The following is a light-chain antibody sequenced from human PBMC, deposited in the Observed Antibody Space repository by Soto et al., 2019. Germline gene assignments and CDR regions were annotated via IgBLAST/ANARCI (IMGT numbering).Light chain of an antibody. J-gene: IGKJ3*01. CDR1: QSVSRGY. CDR3: QQYDGTPIT. Sequence: EIVLTQSPGTLSLSPGERATLSCRASQSVSRGYLAWYQQKPGRAPRLLIYGASSRATGIPDRFSGRGSGTDFTLTISRLEAEDFAVYYCQQYDGTPITFGPGTKVAIK. V-gene: IGKV3-20*01. CDR2: GAS.